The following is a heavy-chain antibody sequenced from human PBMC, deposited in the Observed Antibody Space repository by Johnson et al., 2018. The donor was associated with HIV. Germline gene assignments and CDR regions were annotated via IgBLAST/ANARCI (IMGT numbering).Heavy chain of an antibody. CDR1: GFTVSSNY. V-gene: IGHV3-53*04. Sequence: VQLVESGGGLVQPGGSLRLSCAASGFTVSSNYMSWVRQAPGKGLEWVSVIYSGGSTYYADSVKGRFTISRDNAKNTLYLQMNSLRAEDTAVYDCARASNSVYDQAFDIWGQGTMVTVSS. CDR3: ARASNSVYDQAFDI. D-gene: IGHD5/OR15-5a*01. CDR2: IYSGGST. J-gene: IGHJ3*02.